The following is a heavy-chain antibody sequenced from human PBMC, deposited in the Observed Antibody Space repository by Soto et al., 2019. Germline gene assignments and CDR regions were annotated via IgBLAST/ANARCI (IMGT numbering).Heavy chain of an antibody. CDR1: GFTFDDYV. Sequence: PGGSLRLSCAASGFTFDDYVMHWVRQAPGKGLEWVSGMSWNAGYISYASSVKGRFTISRDNAKKSLYLQMNSLRVEDTAVYYCASSISWGQGTLVTVSS. D-gene: IGHD1-26*01. CDR3: ASSIS. V-gene: IGHV3-9*01. J-gene: IGHJ5*02. CDR2: MSWNAGYI.